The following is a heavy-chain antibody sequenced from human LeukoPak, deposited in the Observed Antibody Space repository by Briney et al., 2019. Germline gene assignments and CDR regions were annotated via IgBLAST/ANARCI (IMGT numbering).Heavy chain of an antibody. CDR2: INPNSGGT. J-gene: IGHJ4*02. CDR3: ARVRLVELSLYPDY. V-gene: IGHV1-2*02. CDR1: GYTFTGYY. D-gene: IGHD3-16*02. Sequence: ASVKVSCKASGYTFTGYYMHWVRQAPGQGLEWMGWINPNSGGTNYAQKFQGRVTMTRDTSISTAYMELSRLRSDDTAVYYCARVRLVELSLYPDYWGQGTLVTVSS.